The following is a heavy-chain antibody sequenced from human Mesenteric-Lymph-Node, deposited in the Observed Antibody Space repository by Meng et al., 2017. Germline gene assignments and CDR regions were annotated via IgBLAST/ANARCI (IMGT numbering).Heavy chain of an antibody. CDR3: ARVGAYCGGDCYHPR. V-gene: IGHV4-4*02. D-gene: IGHD2-21*02. CDR2: IYHSGST. Sequence: LPEAGPGLVKPSGTLSLTCAVSGGSLSSRNWLSWVRQPSGKGLEWIGEIYHSGSTNYNPSLKSRVTISVDESKNQFSLRLSSVTAADTAVYYCARVGAYCGGDCYHPRWGQGTLVTVSS. CDR1: GGSLSSRNW. J-gene: IGHJ4*02.